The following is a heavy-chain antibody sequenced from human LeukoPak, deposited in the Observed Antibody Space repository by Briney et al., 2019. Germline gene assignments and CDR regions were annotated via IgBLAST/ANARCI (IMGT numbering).Heavy chain of an antibody. Sequence: ASVKVSCKASGYTFTSYGISWVRQAPEQGLEWMGWISAYNGNTNYAQKLQGRVTMTTDTSTSTAYMELRSLRSDDTAVYYCARDRSTSAAAGTPLGYWGQGTLVTVSS. V-gene: IGHV1-18*01. CDR2: ISAYNGNT. D-gene: IGHD6-13*01. CDR1: GYTFTSYG. J-gene: IGHJ4*02. CDR3: ARDRSTSAAAGTPLGY.